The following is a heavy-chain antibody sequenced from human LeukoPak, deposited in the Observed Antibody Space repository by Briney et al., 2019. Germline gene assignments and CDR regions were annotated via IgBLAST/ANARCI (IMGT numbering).Heavy chain of an antibody. CDR3: ARDGSGWPNWAY. V-gene: IGHV3-21*01. CDR2: ISSSSSYI. J-gene: IGHJ4*02. D-gene: IGHD6-19*01. Sequence: PGGSLRLSCAASGFTFSSYSMNWVRQAPGKGLEWVSSISSSSSYIYYADSVKGRFTISRDNAKNSLYLQMNSLRAEDTAVYYCARDGSGWPNWAYWGQGTLVTVSS. CDR1: GFTFSSYS.